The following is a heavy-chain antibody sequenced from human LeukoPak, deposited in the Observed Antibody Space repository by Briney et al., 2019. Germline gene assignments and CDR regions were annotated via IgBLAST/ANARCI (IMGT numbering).Heavy chain of an antibody. J-gene: IGHJ4*02. CDR1: GGSISIGDYY. CDR3: ARGERYSYGL. CDR2: IYYSGST. V-gene: IGHV4-30-4*01. D-gene: IGHD5-18*01. Sequence: SQTLSLTCTVSGGSISIGDYYWSWIRQPPRKGLEWIGYIYYSGSTYYNPSLKSRVTISVDTSKNQFSLKLSSVTAADTAVYYCARGERYSYGLWGQGTLVTVSS.